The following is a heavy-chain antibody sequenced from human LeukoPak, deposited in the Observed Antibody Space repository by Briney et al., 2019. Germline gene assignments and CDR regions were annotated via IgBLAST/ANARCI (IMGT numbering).Heavy chain of an antibody. V-gene: IGHV3-15*01. J-gene: IGHJ4*02. D-gene: IGHD3-22*01. Sequence: GGSLRLSWAASGVTFSNVWVSWVRQAPGKGLEWVGRIKRKTDVGTTDYAAPVKGRFSISRDDSKNTLYLEMNSLKTEDTAVYYCTTRDYYDSSGYGNFDYWGQGTLVTVSS. CDR1: GVTFSNVW. CDR3: TTRDYYDSSGYGNFDY. CDR2: IKRKTDVGTT.